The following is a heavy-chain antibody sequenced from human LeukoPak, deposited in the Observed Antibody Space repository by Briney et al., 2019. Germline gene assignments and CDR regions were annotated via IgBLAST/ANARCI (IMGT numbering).Heavy chain of an antibody. D-gene: IGHD2-15*01. Sequence: PGGSLRLSCAASGFTFSSYAMSWVRQAPGKGLEWVGRIKSKTDGGTTDYAAPVKGRFTISRDDSKNTLYLQMNSLKTEDTAVYYCSLGYCSGGSCYSAILPVWGQGTLVTVSS. J-gene: IGHJ4*02. CDR1: GFTFSSYA. CDR3: SLGYCSGGSCYSAILPV. V-gene: IGHV3-15*01. CDR2: IKSKTDGGTT.